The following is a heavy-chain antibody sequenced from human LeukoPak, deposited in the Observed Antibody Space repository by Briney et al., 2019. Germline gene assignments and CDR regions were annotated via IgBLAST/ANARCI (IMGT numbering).Heavy chain of an antibody. CDR3: ARVRGSQSFDY. V-gene: IGHV3-7*01. J-gene: IGHJ4*02. Sequence: GGALRLSCAASGFTFTSYWMTWVRQAPGKGLEWVANIKQDGSEKYYVDSVKGRFTISRDNAKNSLYLQMDSLRVEDTAVYYCARVRGSQSFDYWGQGTLVTVSS. D-gene: IGHD1-26*01. CDR2: IKQDGSEK. CDR1: GFTFTSYW.